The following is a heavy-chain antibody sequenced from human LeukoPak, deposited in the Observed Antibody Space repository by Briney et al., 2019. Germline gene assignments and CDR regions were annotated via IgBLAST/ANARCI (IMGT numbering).Heavy chain of an antibody. V-gene: IGHV4-39*01. CDR3: ARHGNDILAPDGFDI. Sequence: SETLSLTCTVSGGSISSSRYYWGWIRQPPGKGLEWIGSMYYSGSTYYNQSLKSRVTISVDTSKNQFSLKLSSVTAADAAVYYCARHGNDILAPDGFDIWGQGTMVTVSS. CDR2: MYYSGST. CDR1: GGSISSSRYY. J-gene: IGHJ3*02. D-gene: IGHD3-9*01.